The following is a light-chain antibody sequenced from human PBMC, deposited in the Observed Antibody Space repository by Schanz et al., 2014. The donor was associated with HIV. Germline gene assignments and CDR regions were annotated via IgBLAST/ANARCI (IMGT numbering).Light chain of an antibody. V-gene: IGLV2-8*01. J-gene: IGLJ2*01. CDR1: SSDVGGYNH. CDR3: SSYAGNSNNLNVV. CDR2: EVT. Sequence: QSVLTQPPSASGSPGQSVTISCTGTSSDVGGYNHVSWYQQHPGKAPKLMIYEVTKRPSGVPDRFSGSKSGNTASLTVAGXXXXXXADYYCSSYAGNSNNLNVVFGGGTKLTVL.